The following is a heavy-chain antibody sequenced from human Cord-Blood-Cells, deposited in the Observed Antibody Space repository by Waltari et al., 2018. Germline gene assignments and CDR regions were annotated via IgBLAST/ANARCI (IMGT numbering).Heavy chain of an antibody. Sequence: EVQLVESGGGLVKPGGSLRLSCAASGFTFSSYSMNWVRQAPGQGLEWVSSISSSSSYIYDADSVKGRFTISRDNAKNSLYLQMNSLRAEDTAVYYCARVVGYCTNGVCYAFDIWGQGTMVTVSS. V-gene: IGHV3-21*01. D-gene: IGHD2-8*01. CDR2: ISSSSSYI. CDR1: GFTFSSYS. J-gene: IGHJ3*02. CDR3: ARVVGYCTNGVCYAFDI.